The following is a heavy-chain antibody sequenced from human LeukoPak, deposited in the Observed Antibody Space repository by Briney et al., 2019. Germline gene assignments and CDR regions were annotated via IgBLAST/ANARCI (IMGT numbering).Heavy chain of an antibody. J-gene: IGHJ4*02. D-gene: IGHD4-23*01. V-gene: IGHV3-48*03. Sequence: GGSLRLSCAASGFAFSNYEMHWVRQAPGKGLEWVSYISSSDSTIYYADSVKGRFTISRDNAKNSLYLQMNSLRAEDTAVYYCARDYGGSSPFDYWGQGTLVTVSS. CDR3: ARDYGGSSPFDY. CDR1: GFAFSNYE. CDR2: ISSSDSTI.